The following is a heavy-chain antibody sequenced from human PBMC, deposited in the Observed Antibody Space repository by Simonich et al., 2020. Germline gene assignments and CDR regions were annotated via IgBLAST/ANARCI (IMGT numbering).Heavy chain of an antibody. V-gene: IGHV4-59*08. CDR2: IYYSGST. Sequence: QVQLQESGPGLVKPSETLSLTCTVSGGSISSYYWSWIRQPPGKGLEWIGYIYYSGSTNYNPSLKSRVTISVDTSKNQFYLKLSSVTAADTAVYYCARSLGYYYYYYGMDVWGQGTTVTVSS. CDR3: ARSLGYYYYYYGMDV. CDR1: GGSISSYY. D-gene: IGHD1-26*01. J-gene: IGHJ6*02.